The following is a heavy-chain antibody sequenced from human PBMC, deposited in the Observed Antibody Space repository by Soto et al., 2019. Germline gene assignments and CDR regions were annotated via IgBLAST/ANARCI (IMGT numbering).Heavy chain of an antibody. V-gene: IGHV3-21*01. D-gene: IGHD5-18*01. Sequence: GVSLRLSCAASGFTFSSYSMNWVRPAPGKGLEWVSSISSSSSYIYYADSVKGRFTISRDNAKNSLYLQMNSLRAEDTAVYYCAYNTAMADDAFDIWGQGTMVTVSS. J-gene: IGHJ3*02. CDR3: AYNTAMADDAFDI. CDR1: GFTFSSYS. CDR2: ISSSSSYI.